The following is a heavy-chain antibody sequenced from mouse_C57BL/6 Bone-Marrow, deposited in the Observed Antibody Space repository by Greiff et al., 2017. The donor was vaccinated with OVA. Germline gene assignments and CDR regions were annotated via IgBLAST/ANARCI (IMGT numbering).Heavy chain of an antibody. V-gene: IGHV5-16*01. D-gene: IGHD2-4*01. CDR2: INYDGSST. Sequence: EVKLVESEGGFVQPGSSLKLSCTASGFTFSDYYMAWVRQVPEKGLEWVANINYDGSSTYYLDSLKSRFIISRDNAKNILYLQMSSLKAEDTATYDCARVGYDYGPDYWGQGTTLTVSS. J-gene: IGHJ2*01. CDR3: ARVGYDYGPDY. CDR1: GFTFSDYY.